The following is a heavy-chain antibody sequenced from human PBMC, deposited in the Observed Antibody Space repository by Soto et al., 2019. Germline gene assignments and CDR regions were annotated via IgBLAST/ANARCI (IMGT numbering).Heavy chain of an antibody. Sequence: ASVKVSCKASGYTFHNHGICRVGLAPGQGLEWSGWLCGLAGKTKYAQRLQGRVTMTADTHTSTAYMELWSLRSDDTAFYYCARDFYPLAYYFDYWGQ. CDR2: LCGLAGKT. V-gene: IGHV1-18*04. CDR1: GYTFHNHG. CDR3: ARDFYPLAYYFDY. J-gene: IGHJ4*02.